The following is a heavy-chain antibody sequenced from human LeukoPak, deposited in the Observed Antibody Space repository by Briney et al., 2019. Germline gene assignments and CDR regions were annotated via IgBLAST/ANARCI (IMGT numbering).Heavy chain of an antibody. CDR2: ISGSGGST. D-gene: IGHD6-6*01. V-gene: IGHV3-23*01. J-gene: IGHJ4*02. CDR1: GFTFSSYA. Sequence: PGGSLRLSCAASGFTFSSYAMSWVRQAPGKGLEGVSAISGSGGSTYYSDSVKGRFTISRDNSKNTLYLQMNSLRAEDTAVYYCAKDSAARRGYSDYWGQGTLVTVSS. CDR3: AKDSAARRGYSDY.